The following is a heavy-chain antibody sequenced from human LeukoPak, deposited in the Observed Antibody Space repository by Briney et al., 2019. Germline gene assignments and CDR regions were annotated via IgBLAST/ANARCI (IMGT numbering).Heavy chain of an antibody. CDR3: ARDRSQRAYSYGPNGE. V-gene: IGHV3-30*01. CDR2: ISSDGSNK. D-gene: IGHD5-18*01. Sequence: PGGSLRLSCAASGFTFSSYAMHWVRQAPGKGLEWVAVISSDGSNKYYADSVKGRFTISRDNSKNTLFLQMNSLRAEDTAVYYCARDRSQRAYSYGPNGEWGQGTLVTVSS. CDR1: GFTFSSYA. J-gene: IGHJ4*02.